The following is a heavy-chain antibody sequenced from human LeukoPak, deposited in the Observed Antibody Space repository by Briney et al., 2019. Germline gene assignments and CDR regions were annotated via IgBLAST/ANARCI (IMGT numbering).Heavy chain of an antibody. D-gene: IGHD3-10*01. V-gene: IGHV3-23*01. J-gene: IGHJ4*02. CDR2: ITRSGGT. CDR1: VFTFSTYA. Sequence: GGSLRLSCAASVFTFSTYAVTWVPQAPGKGLEWVSIITRSGGTYYAASVKGRFTISGDNSKNTLYLQMNSLRAEDTAVYYCATWVFLGESGYYDYRGQGTLVTVSS. CDR3: ATWVFLGESGYYDY.